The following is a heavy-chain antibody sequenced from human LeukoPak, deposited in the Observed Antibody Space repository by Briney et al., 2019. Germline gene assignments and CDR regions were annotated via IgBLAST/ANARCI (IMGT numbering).Heavy chain of an antibody. V-gene: IGHV3-73*01. CDR2: IRSKTNNYET. D-gene: IGHD4-17*01. CDR3: TRPNYGDYADDY. Sequence: TGGSLRLSCAASGFTFSSYAMSWVRRASGKGLEWVGRIRSKTNNYETTYAPSVIGRFAISRDDSKNTAYLQMNGLKAEDTAMYYCTRPNYGDYADDYWGQGTLVTVSS. CDR1: GFTFSSYA. J-gene: IGHJ4*02.